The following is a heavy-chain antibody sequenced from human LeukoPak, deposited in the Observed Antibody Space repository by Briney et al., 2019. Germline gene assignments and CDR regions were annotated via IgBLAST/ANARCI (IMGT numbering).Heavy chain of an antibody. V-gene: IGHV4-39*01. Sequence: SETLSLTCTVSGGSISSSSYYWGWIRQPPGKGLEWIGSIYYSGSTYYNPSLKSRVTISVDTSKNQFSLKLSPVTAADTAVYYCARQRLTMITFGGVIVRSHFDYWGQGTLVTVSS. D-gene: IGHD3-16*02. J-gene: IGHJ4*02. CDR1: GGSISSSSYY. CDR3: ARQRLTMITFGGVIVRSHFDY. CDR2: IYYSGST.